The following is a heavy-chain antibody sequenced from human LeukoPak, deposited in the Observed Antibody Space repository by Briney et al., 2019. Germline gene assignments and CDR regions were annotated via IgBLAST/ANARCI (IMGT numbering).Heavy chain of an antibody. CDR3: ARDDAPYTSSADFDY. D-gene: IGHD6-6*01. CDR2: ISSSSRYI. V-gene: IGHV3-21*01. Sequence: GGSLRLSCAASGFTLNNYAMSWARQAPGKGLEWVSSISSSSRYIYYADSVKGRFTVSRDNAKNSLYLQMNSLRAEDTAVYYCARDDAPYTSSADFDYWGQGTLVTVSS. J-gene: IGHJ4*02. CDR1: GFTLNNYA.